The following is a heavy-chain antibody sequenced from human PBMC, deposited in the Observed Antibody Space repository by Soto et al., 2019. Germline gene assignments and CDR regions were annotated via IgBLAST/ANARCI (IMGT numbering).Heavy chain of an antibody. D-gene: IGHD4-17*01. CDR2: IIPIFGTA. J-gene: IGHJ6*02. CDR1: GGTFSSYA. V-gene: IGHV1-69*01. CDR3: ARDSGGTTVAFGMDV. Sequence: QVQLVQSGAEVKKPGSSVKVSCKASGGTFSSYAISWVRQAPGQGLEWMGGIIPIFGTANYAQKVQGRVTITADESTSTASMELSSLRSEETAVYYCARDSGGTTVAFGMDVWGQGTTVTVSS.